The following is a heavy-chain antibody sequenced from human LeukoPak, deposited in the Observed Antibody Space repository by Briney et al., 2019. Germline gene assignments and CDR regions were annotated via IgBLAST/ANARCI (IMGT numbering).Heavy chain of an antibody. CDR3: ARGPKGKYYFDY. J-gene: IGHJ4*02. CDR1: GFTVSSAC. Sequence: GGSLRLSCAASGFTVSSACMTRVRQAPGRGLEWVSVIYSGGGTYYADSVKGRFTISRDSSKNTLYLQMNSLRAEDTAVYYCARGPKGKYYFDYWGQGTLVTVSS. CDR2: IYSGGGT. V-gene: IGHV3-53*01.